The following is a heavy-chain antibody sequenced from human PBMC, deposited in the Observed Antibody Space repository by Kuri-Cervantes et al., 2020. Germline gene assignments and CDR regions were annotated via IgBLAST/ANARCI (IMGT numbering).Heavy chain of an antibody. CDR1: GYSISSGYY. D-gene: IGHD3-10*01. J-gene: IGHJ4*02. Sequence: GSLRLSCAVSGYSISSGYYWGWIRQPPGKGLEWIGSIYHSGSTSYNPSLKSRVTISVDTSKNQFSLKLSSVTASDTAVYYCARHGGAQGSGSYWYFDYWGQGTLVTVSS. V-gene: IGHV4-38-2*01. CDR3: ARHGGAQGSGSYWYFDY. CDR2: IYHSGST.